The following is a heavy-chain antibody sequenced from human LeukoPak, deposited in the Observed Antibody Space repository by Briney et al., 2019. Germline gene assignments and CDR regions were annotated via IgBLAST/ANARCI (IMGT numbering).Heavy chain of an antibody. D-gene: IGHD6-19*01. Sequence: ASVKVSCKASGYTFTSYAMNWVRQAPGQGLEWMGWISAYNGNTNHAQKLQGRVTMTTDTSTSTAYTELRSLRSDDTAVYYCARPYTSGYRGAFEIWGQGTMVTVSS. CDR3: ARPYTSGYRGAFEI. V-gene: IGHV1-18*01. CDR2: ISAYNGNT. CDR1: GYTFTSYA. J-gene: IGHJ3*02.